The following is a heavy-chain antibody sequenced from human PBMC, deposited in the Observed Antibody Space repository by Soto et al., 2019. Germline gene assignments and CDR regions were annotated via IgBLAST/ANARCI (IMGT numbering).Heavy chain of an antibody. CDR2: ISGGSSVT. Sequence: GSLRLSCTASGFTFSDYAMSWVLQATGKGLEWVSTISGGSSVTYYGDSVKGRFTISRDNAKKTLFLQLNRLSAEDTATYYCAKVLSKNYYYPFDFWGQGTQVTVSS. CDR3: AKVLSKNYYYPFDF. CDR1: GFTFSDYA. D-gene: IGHD3-10*01. V-gene: IGHV3-23*01. J-gene: IGHJ4*02.